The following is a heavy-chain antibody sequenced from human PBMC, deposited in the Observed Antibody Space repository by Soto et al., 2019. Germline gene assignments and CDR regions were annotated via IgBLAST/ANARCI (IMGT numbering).Heavy chain of an antibody. V-gene: IGHV3-9*01. D-gene: IGHD2-2*01. J-gene: IGHJ4*02. CDR1: GFTFDDYV. Sequence: EVQLVESGGGLVQPGTSLRLSCAASGFTFDDYVMHWVRQAPGKGLEWVSGISWIGNSRDYAESVKGRFTISRDNAKNSLYLQMNSLRDEDTALYYCATGFSSSTYYIDSWGLGILVTVSS. CDR2: ISWIGNSR. CDR3: ATGFSSSTYYIDS.